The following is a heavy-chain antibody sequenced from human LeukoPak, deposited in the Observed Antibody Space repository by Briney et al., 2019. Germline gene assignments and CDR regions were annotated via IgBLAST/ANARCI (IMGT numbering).Heavy chain of an antibody. Sequence: PSETLSLTCAVSGGSISSSNWWSWVRQSPGKGLEWIGEIYHSGSTNYNPSLKSRVTISVDKSKNQSSLKLSSVTAADTAVYYCARERVVPAATIGYYYYGMDVWGKGTTVTVSS. CDR1: GGSISSSNW. V-gene: IGHV4-4*02. J-gene: IGHJ6*04. CDR3: ARERVVPAATIGYYYYGMDV. CDR2: IYHSGST. D-gene: IGHD2-2*01.